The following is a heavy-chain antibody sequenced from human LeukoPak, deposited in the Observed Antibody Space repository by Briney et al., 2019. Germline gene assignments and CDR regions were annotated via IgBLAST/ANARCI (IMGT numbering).Heavy chain of an antibody. CDR3: ARVDVVVPAAIYYYMDV. V-gene: IGHV4-59*08. CDR2: IYYSGST. CDR1: GGAISSYH. D-gene: IGHD2-2*02. J-gene: IGHJ6*03. Sequence: SETLSLTCTVSGGAISSYHWSWIRQPAGKGLEWIGYIYYSGSTNYNPSLKSRVTISADTSKNQFSLKLSSVTAADTAVYYCARVDVVVPAAIYYYMDVWGKGTTVTVSS.